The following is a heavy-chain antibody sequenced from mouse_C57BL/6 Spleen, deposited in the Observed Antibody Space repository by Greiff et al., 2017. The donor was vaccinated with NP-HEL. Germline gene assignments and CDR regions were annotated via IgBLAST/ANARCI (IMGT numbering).Heavy chain of an antibody. CDR2: IYPGDGDT. V-gene: IGHV1-82*01. CDR3: ARGHSSGYSFAY. Sequence: QVQLQQSGPELVKPGASVKISCKASGYAFSSSWMNWVKQRPGKGLEWIGRIYPGDGDTNYNGKFKGKATLTADKSSSTAYMQLSSLTSEDSAVYFCARGHSSGYSFAYWGQGTLVTVSA. J-gene: IGHJ3*01. D-gene: IGHD3-1*01. CDR1: GYAFSSSW.